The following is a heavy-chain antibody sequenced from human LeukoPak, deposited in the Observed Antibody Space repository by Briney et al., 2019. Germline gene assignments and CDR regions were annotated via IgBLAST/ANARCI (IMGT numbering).Heavy chain of an antibody. J-gene: IGHJ4*02. V-gene: IGHV4-59*01. D-gene: IGHD6-13*01. CDR2: IYYSGST. Sequence: PSETLSLTCTVSGGSISSYYWTWIRQPPGKGLEWIGYIYYSGSTNYNPSLKSRVTISVDTSKNQFSLKLTSVTAADTAVYYCAGSQLVPYYFDYWGQGTLVTVSS. CDR1: GGSISSYY. CDR3: AGSQLVPYYFDY.